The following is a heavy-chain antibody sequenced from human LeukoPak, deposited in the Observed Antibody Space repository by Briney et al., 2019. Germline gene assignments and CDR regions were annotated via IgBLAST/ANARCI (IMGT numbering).Heavy chain of an antibody. D-gene: IGHD3-22*01. V-gene: IGHV3-23*01. J-gene: IGHJ4*02. CDR3: AKDHYYDSSGD. Sequence: PGGSLRLSCAASGFTFSSYSMNWVRQAPGKGLEWVSAISGSGGSTYYADSVKGRFTISRDNSKNTLYLQMNSLRAEDTAVYYCAKDHYYDSSGDWGQGTLVTVSS. CDR2: ISGSGGST. CDR1: GFTFSSYS.